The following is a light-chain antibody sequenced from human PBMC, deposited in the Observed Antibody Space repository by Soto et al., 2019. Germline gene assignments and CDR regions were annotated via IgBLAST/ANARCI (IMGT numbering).Light chain of an antibody. CDR2: DAS. CDR3: QQRNTWPPIT. Sequence: EIVLTQSPVTLSLSPGERATLSCRASQSVSTYLAWYQVKPGQAPRLLIYDASSRASGVPASFSGSGSGTEFTLTISSLEPEDFALYYCQQRNTWPPITFGQGTRLEIK. CDR1: QSVSTY. J-gene: IGKJ5*01. V-gene: IGKV3-11*01.